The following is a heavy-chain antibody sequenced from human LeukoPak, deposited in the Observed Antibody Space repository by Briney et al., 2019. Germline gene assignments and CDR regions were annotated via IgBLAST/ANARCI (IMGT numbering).Heavy chain of an antibody. CDR3: ARDLTTVTTS. CDR1: GGSISSPNW. V-gene: IGHV4-4*02. J-gene: IGHJ5*02. Sequence: PSETLSLTCTVSGGSISSPNWWTWVRQAPGKGLEWIGEIYHSGSTNYNPSLKSRVTISVDKSKNQFSLKLSSVTAADTAVYYCARDLTTVTTSWGQGTLVTVSS. CDR2: IYHSGST. D-gene: IGHD4-17*01.